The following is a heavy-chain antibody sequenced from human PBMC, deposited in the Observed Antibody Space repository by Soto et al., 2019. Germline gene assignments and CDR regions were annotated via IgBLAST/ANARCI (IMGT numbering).Heavy chain of an antibody. CDR2: ISSSSSYT. CDR1: GFTFSDYY. Sequence: GGSLRLSCAASGFTFSDYYMSWIRQAPGKGLEWVSYISSSSSYTNYADSVKGRFTISRDNAKNSLYLQMNSLRAEDTAVYYCASSRAIAAALYGMDVWGQGTTVTVSS. CDR3: ASSRAIAAALYGMDV. J-gene: IGHJ6*02. V-gene: IGHV3-11*06. D-gene: IGHD6-13*01.